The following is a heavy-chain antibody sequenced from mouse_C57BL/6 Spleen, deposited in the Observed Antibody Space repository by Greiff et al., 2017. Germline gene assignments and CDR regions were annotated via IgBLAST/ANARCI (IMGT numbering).Heavy chain of an antibody. J-gene: IGHJ4*01. CDR3: AGYYYGSRYYAMDY. CDR1: GFTFSDYG. CDR2: ISSGSSTI. Sequence: EVMLVESGGGLVKPGGSLKLSCAASGFTFSDYGMHWVRQAPEKGLEWVAYISSGSSTIYYADTVKGRFTISRDNAKNTLFLQMTSLRSEDTAMYYCAGYYYGSRYYAMDYWGQGTSVTVSS. V-gene: IGHV5-17*01. D-gene: IGHD1-1*01.